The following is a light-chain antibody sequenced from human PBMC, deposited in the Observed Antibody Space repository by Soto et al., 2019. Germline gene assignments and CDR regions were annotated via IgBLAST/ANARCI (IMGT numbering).Light chain of an antibody. CDR2: GAS. CDR1: QSVSSN. CDR3: QQYINWPHT. V-gene: IGKV3-15*01. J-gene: IGKJ2*01. Sequence: EIVMTQSPATLSVSPGERATLSCRASQSVSSNLVWYQQKPGQAPRLLIYGASTRATGIPARFSGSGSGTEFTLTISSLQSEDFAVYYCQQYINWPHTFGQGTKLEIK.